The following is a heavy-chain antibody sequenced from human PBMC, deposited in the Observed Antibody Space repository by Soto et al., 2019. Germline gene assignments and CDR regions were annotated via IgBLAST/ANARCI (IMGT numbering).Heavy chain of an antibody. CDR1: GGSISSYY. D-gene: IGHD6-19*01. Sequence: QVQLQESGPGLVKPSETLSLTCTVSGGSISSYYWSWIRQPPGKGLEWIGYIYYSGSTNYNPSLKSRVTISVDTSKNQFSLKLSSVTAADTAVYYCARESRWLVRYFDYWGQGTLVTVSS. J-gene: IGHJ4*02. V-gene: IGHV4-59*01. CDR3: ARESRWLVRYFDY. CDR2: IYYSGST.